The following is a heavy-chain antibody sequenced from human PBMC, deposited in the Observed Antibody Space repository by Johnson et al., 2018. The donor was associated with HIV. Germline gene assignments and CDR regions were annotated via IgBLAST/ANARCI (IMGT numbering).Heavy chain of an antibody. Sequence: VHLVESGGGVVRPGGSLRLSCAASGFTFDDYDMNWVRQAPGKGLEWVSGITWNGGSTGSADSVKGRFTISRDNAKNSLYLQMNSLRAGDTAVYYCARALARLDAFDIWGQGTMVTVSS. J-gene: IGHJ3*02. CDR1: GFTFDDYD. CDR3: ARALARLDAFDI. CDR2: ITWNGGST. V-gene: IGHV3-20*04.